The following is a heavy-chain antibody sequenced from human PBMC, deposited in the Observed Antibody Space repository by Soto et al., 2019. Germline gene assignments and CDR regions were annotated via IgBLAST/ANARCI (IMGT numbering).Heavy chain of an antibody. CDR1: GLSVNHNY. CDR2: IFSGGAT. CDR3: ARALATHCRGGDCYYRGLFYYRGMDV. V-gene: IGHV3-53*01. D-gene: IGHD2-15*01. J-gene: IGHJ6*02. Sequence: EVQLVESGGGLIQPGGSLRLSCAASGLSVNHNYMNWVRLAPGKGLEWLSLIFSGGATVYANSVKGRFTVSRDNSNNTLSLQMNSLRPEDTATYSCARALATHCRGGDCYYRGLFYYRGMDVWGQGTTVTVSS.